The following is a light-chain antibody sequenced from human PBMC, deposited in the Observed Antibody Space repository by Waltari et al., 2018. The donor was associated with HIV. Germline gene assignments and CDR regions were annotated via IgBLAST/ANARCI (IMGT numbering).Light chain of an antibody. CDR2: ENN. V-gene: IGLV1-51*02. Sequence: QSVLTQPPSVSAAPGQQVTISCSGRSPHIGNNYVSWYQQHPGTTPKLLIYENNKRPSGIPDRFSGSKSGTSATLGVTGLQTGDEADYYCGTWDTSLSAVLFGGGTKLTVL. CDR1: SPHIGNNY. CDR3: GTWDTSLSAVL. J-gene: IGLJ2*01.